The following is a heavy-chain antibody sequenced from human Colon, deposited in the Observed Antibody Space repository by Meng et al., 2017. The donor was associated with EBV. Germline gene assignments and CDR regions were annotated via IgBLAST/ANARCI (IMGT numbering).Heavy chain of an antibody. V-gene: IGHV4-39*01. CDR1: GGPISRTGTC. J-gene: IGHJ4*02. Sequence: QLQLRESGHGLVRPSATLSLTCTVSGGPISRTGTCGGWIRQPPGKGLEWIGSQCHADDTYYNPSLMGRVTISVDTSKNQVSLKLTSVTAADTSIYYCARHTFSGNPGGIDSWGQGILVTVSS. CDR2: QCHADDT. D-gene: IGHD4-23*01. CDR3: ARHTFSGNPGGIDS.